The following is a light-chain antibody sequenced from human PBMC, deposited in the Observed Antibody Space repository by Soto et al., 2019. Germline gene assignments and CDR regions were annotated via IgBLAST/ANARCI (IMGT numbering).Light chain of an antibody. Sequence: EVVMTQSPATLSVSPGEGFTLAFRANQGIGDTLAWYQHKPGQTPRLLIYGASTRATSFPARFSGSGSGTDFTLTISSLQSEDFAVYYCQQYNNWPWTFGQGTKVDI. J-gene: IGKJ1*01. CDR2: GAS. CDR1: QGIGDT. CDR3: QQYNNWPWT. V-gene: IGKV3-15*01.